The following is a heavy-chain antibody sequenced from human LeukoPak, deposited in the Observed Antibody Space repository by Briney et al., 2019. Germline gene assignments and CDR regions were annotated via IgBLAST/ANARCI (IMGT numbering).Heavy chain of an antibody. CDR3: ARHYYDSSGYYYVRY. Sequence: PSETLSLTCAVYGGSFSGYYWSWIRQPPGKGLEWIGEINHSGSTNYNPSLKSRVTISVDTSKNQFSLKLSSVTAADTAVYYCARHYYDSSGYYYVRYWGQGTLVTVSS. CDR1: GGSFSGYY. D-gene: IGHD3-22*01. J-gene: IGHJ4*02. V-gene: IGHV4-34*01. CDR2: INHSGST.